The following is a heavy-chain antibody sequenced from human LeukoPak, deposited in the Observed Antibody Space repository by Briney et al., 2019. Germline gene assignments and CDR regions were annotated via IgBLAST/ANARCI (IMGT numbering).Heavy chain of an antibody. Sequence: SETLSLTCTVSGDSISSSGYYWGWIRQPPGKGLEWIGSLFYGGSTYYNPSHKSRVTISVDTSKTQFSLGLSSVTAADTTVYYCARWQVGATPYYYYYMDVWGKGTTVAVSS. CDR1: GDSISSSGYY. D-gene: IGHD1-26*01. CDR3: ARWQVGATPYYYYYMDV. CDR2: LFYGGST. V-gene: IGHV4-39*01. J-gene: IGHJ6*03.